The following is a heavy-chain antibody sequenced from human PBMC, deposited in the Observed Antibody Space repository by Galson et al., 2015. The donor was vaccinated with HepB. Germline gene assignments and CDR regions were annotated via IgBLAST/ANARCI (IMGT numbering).Heavy chain of an antibody. CDR1: GYTFTSNG. J-gene: IGHJ5*01. CDR3: ARYRNYVCHS. CDR2: ISTHSGDT. V-gene: IGHV1-18*01. D-gene: IGHD1-7*01. Sequence: SVKVSCKASGYTFTSNGLSWVRQAPGQGLEWMGWISTHSGDTKSAQKFQGRLIMTTDTSTTTAYMELRSLTSDDTAVYYCARYRNYVCHSRGQGTMVTVS.